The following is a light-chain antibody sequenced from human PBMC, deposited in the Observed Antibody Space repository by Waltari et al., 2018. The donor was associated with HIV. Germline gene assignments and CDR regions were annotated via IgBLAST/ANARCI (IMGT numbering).Light chain of an antibody. J-gene: IGLJ3*02. CDR1: NTDSSVFQY. Sequence: SVLTQPASVSGSPGQSITISCYAVNTDSSVFQYVSWYRQQPDQGPQLVLYDVNYRPSGISDRFSRPKSGNTASLTISALQPDDEGHYYCSSYTTTRSVVFGGGTKVTVL. CDR3: SSYTTTRSVV. V-gene: IGLV2-14*03. CDR2: DVN.